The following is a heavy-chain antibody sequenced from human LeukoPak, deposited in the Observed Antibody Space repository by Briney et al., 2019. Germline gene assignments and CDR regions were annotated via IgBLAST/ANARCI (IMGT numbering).Heavy chain of an antibody. J-gene: IGHJ5*02. CDR1: GGSISSGGYS. V-gene: IGHV4-30-2*01. CDR2: IYHSGST. CDR3: ARVAAPSAAFDP. Sequence: SQTLSLTCAVSGGSISSGGYSWSWIRQPPGKGLEWIGYIYHSGSTYYNPSLKSRVTISVDRSKNQFSLKLSSVTAADTAVYYCARVAAPSAAFDPWGQGTLVTVSS. D-gene: IGHD6-25*01.